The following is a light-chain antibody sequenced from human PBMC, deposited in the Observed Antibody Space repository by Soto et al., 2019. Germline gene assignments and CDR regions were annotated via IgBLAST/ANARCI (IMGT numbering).Light chain of an antibody. CDR1: QTVTYN. CDR3: QHYNYWPFT. V-gene: IGKV3-15*01. CDR2: GAS. J-gene: IGKJ3*01. Sequence: EIVMTQSPTTLSVSPGERATLSCRASQTVTYNLAWYQQKPGQPPRLLIYGASTRATGIPARFSGSGSGTEFTLTVSILQSEDFAVYYCQHYNYWPFTFGPGTKVDFK.